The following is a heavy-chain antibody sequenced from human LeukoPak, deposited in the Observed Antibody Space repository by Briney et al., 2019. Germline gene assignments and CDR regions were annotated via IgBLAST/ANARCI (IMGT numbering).Heavy chain of an antibody. CDR3: ARVGQQLVFLP. Sequence: PSETLSLTCTVSGGFISSYYWSWIRRPPGKGLEWIGYIYYSGSTNYNPSLKSRVTISVDTSKNQFSLKLSSVTAADTAVYYCARVGQQLVFLPWGQGTLVTVSS. CDR1: GGFISSYY. J-gene: IGHJ5*02. D-gene: IGHD6-13*01. V-gene: IGHV4-59*01. CDR2: IYYSGST.